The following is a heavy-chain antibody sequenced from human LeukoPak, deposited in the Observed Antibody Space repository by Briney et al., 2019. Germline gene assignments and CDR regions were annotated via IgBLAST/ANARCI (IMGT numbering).Heavy chain of an antibody. V-gene: IGHV3-23*01. CDR2: ISGSGSTT. D-gene: IGHD2-15*01. Sequence: QTGGSLRLSSTASGFTFSSFAMTWVRQAPGKGLEWVSAISGSGSTTYYADSVRGRFTISRDNSKNTLYLQMNSLRADDTAVYYCAKTQGYYDAWGQGALVTVSS. J-gene: IGHJ5*02. CDR1: GFTFSSFA. CDR3: AKTQGYYDA.